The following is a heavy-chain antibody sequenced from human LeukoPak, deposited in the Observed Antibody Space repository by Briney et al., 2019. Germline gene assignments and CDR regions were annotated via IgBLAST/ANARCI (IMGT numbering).Heavy chain of an antibody. CDR3: ARGIVVVVAATYFDY. CDR1: GYTFTSYY. J-gene: IGHJ4*02. D-gene: IGHD2-15*01. CDR2: INPSGGST. V-gene: IGHV1-46*01. Sequence: ASVKVSCTASGYTFTSYYMHWVRQAPGQGLEWMGIINPSGGSTSYAQKFQGRVTVTRDTSTSTVYMELSSLRSEDTAVYYCARGIVVVVAATYFDYWGQGTLVTVSS.